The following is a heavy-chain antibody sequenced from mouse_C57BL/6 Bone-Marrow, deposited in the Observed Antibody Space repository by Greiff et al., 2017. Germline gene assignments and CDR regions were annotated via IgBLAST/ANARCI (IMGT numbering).Heavy chain of an antibody. CDR3: ARDYGYDWLAY. D-gene: IGHD2-2*01. V-gene: IGHV1-82*01. Sequence: QVQLQQSGPELVKPGASVKISCKASGYAFSSSWMNWVKQRPGKGLEWIGRIYPGDGDTNYNGKFKGKATLTADKSSSTAYMQLSSLTSEDSAVYFCARDYGYDWLAYWGKGTLVTVSA. CDR1: GYAFSSSW. CDR2: IYPGDGDT. J-gene: IGHJ3*01.